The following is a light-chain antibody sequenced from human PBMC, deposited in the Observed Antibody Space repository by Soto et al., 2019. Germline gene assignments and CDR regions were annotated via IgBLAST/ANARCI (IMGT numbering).Light chain of an antibody. CDR2: GAS. Sequence: EIVLTQSPGTLSLSPGERATLSCRASQSVSSSSLAWYQQQPGQAPRLLIFGASSRATGIPDRFSGSGSGTDFTLTISRLEPEDFAVYYCQQYGSSPPWTFGQGTKVEIK. V-gene: IGKV3-20*01. CDR1: QSVSSSS. J-gene: IGKJ1*01. CDR3: QQYGSSPPWT.